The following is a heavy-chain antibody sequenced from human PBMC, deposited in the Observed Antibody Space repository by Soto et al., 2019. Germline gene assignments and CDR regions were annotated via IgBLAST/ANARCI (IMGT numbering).Heavy chain of an antibody. V-gene: IGHV3-21*01. CDR1: GFDLNYYS. J-gene: IGHJ4*02. D-gene: IGHD5-12*01. Sequence: EVQLVESGGDLVRPGGSLRISCAASGFDLNYYSMNWVRQASAKGLEWVSSISPRSDDIYYADSVKGRFTISRDNAKNSVYLQMNSLRDEDTAVYYCARPRGPRGYDLIDYWGQGTLVIVSS. CDR3: ARPRGPRGYDLIDY. CDR2: ISPRSDDI.